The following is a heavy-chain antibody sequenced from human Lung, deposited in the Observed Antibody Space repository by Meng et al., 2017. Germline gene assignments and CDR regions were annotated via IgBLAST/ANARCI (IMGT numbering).Heavy chain of an antibody. D-gene: IGHD2-21*01. J-gene: IGHJ4*02. CDR1: GYTFTAYY. CDR3: AKALGWGSSPDY. V-gene: IGHV1-2*06. Sequence: QVQLVQSGADVKKPGASVKVSCTASGYTFTAYYIHWVRQAPGQGLEWMGRINPNSGGTNFAQKFQGRVIMTRDTSISTAYMELSSLGFDDTAVYYCAKALGWGSSPDYWGQGILVTVSS. CDR2: INPNSGGT.